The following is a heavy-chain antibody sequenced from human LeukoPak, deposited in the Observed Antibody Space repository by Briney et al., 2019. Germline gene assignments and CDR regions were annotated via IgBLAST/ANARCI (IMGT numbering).Heavy chain of an antibody. CDR2: ISGSGRTI. CDR3: ARGVYGRFDS. V-gene: IGHV3-48*03. J-gene: IGHJ5*01. CDR1: GFTFDAYE. Sequence: GGSLRLSCAASGFTFDAYEINWVRQAPGKGLEWISYISGSGRTISYADSVKGRFTISWDNAKNSVYLQMNRLRAEDTAVYYCARGVYGRFDSWGQGTLVTVSS. D-gene: IGHD2/OR15-2a*01.